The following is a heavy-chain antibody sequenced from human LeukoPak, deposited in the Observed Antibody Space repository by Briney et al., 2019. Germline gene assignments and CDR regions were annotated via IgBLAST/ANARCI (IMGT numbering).Heavy chain of an antibody. CDR2: ISSTSTYI. V-gene: IGHV3-21*01. CDR1: GFTFSSYS. D-gene: IGHD4-23*01. Sequence: PGGSLRLSCAASGFTFSSYSVNGVRRAPGKGLEWVSFISSTSTYIYYADSVKGRFTISRDNAKNSLYLQMTSLRAEDTAVYYCARGALGLYGGAFDIWGQGTMVTVSS. CDR3: ARGALGLYGGAFDI. J-gene: IGHJ3*02.